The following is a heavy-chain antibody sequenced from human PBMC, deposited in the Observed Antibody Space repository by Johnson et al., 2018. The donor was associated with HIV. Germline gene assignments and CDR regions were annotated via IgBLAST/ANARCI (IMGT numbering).Heavy chain of an antibody. J-gene: IGHJ3*02. CDR1: GFTFSSYA. D-gene: IGHD4-17*01. CDR3: ARDSTPWGGDYVGYGFDI. CDR2: ISGSGGSGT. Sequence: VQLVESGGGLVQPGGSLRLSCAASGFTFSSYAMSWVRQAPGKGLESVSAISGSGGSGTYYADSVKGRFTISRDNAKKSLYLQMNRLRAEDTAVYYCARDSTPWGGDYVGYGFDIWGQGTMVTVSS. V-gene: IGHV3-23*04.